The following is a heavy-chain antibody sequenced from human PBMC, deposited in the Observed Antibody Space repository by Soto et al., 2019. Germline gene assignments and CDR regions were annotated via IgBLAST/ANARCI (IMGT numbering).Heavy chain of an antibody. Sequence: QVQLVQSGAEVKKPGASVKVSCKASGYTFTSYAMHWVRQAPGQRLEWMGWINAGNGNTKYSQKFQGRVTITRDTSASTAYMELSSLRSEDTAVYYCARATLGKSGYYRGWFDPWGQGTLVTVSS. D-gene: IGHD3-3*01. CDR3: ARATLGKSGYYRGWFDP. CDR2: INAGNGNT. J-gene: IGHJ5*02. V-gene: IGHV1-3*01. CDR1: GYTFTSYA.